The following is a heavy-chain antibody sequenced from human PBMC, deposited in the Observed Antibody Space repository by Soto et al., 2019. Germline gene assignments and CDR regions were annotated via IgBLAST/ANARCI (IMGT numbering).Heavy chain of an antibody. CDR2: INAGNGNT. CDR1: GYTFTSYA. CDR3: ARDRCTNGVCYNNY. D-gene: IGHD2-8*01. V-gene: IGHV1-3*01. Sequence: GASVKVSCKASGYTFTSYAMHWVRQAPGQRLEWMGWINAGNGNTKYSQKFQGRVTITRDTSASTAYMELSSLRSEDTAVYYCARDRCTNGVCYNNYWGQGTLVTVSS. J-gene: IGHJ4*02.